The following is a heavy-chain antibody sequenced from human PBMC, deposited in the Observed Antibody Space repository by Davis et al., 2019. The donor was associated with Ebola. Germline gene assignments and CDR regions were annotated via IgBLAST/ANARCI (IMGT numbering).Heavy chain of an antibody. CDR1: GYTFTSYY. CDR2: INPSGGST. CDR3: ASPWGDYIWGSYRS. D-gene: IGHD3-16*02. J-gene: IGHJ4*02. Sequence: AASVKVSCKASGYTFTSYYMHWVRQAPGQGLEWMGIINPSGGSTSYAQKFQGRVTITADKSTSTAYMELSSLRSEDTAVYYCASPWGDYIWGSYRSWGQGTLVTVSS. V-gene: IGHV1-46*01.